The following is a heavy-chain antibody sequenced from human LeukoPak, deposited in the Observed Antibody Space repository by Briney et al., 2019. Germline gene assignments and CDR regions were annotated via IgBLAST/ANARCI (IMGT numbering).Heavy chain of an antibody. CDR1: GGSISSGSYY. CDR3: ARVISDGLYTTVTPDAFDI. CDR2: IYTSGST. J-gene: IGHJ3*02. D-gene: IGHD4-11*01. Sequence: PSETLSLTCTVSGGSISSGSYYWSWIRQPAGKGLEWIGRIYTSGSTNYNPSLKSRVTISVDTSKNQFSLKLSSVTAADTAVYYCARVISDGLYTTVTPDAFDIWGRGTMVTVSS. V-gene: IGHV4-61*02.